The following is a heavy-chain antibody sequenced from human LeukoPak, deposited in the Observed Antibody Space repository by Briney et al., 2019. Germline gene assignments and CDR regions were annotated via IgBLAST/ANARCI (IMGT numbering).Heavy chain of an antibody. Sequence: GGSLRLSCAASGFTFSSYAMNWVRQAPGKGLEGVSTISGSGGSKHYADSVGGRFTISRDNSKNTVSLQMNSLRAEDTAIYYCAKLTSASGAYGVDVWGQGTTVTVSS. CDR2: ISGSGGSK. CDR3: AKLTSASGAYGVDV. D-gene: IGHD3-10*01. V-gene: IGHV3-23*01. J-gene: IGHJ6*02. CDR1: GFTFSSYA.